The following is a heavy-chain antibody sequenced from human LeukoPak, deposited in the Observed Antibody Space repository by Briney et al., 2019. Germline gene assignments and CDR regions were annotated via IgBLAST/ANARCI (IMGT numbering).Heavy chain of an antibody. CDR3: ARDQNGYSYGYDY. D-gene: IGHD5-18*01. V-gene: IGHV4-59*01. J-gene: IGHJ4*02. CDR2: FYYSGST. Sequence: SDTLSLTCTLSGGSISSYYWRWIRQPPGKGLEWLGYFYYSGSTNYNPSLKSRVTISVDTSKNQFSLKLSSVTAADTAVYYCARDQNGYSYGYDYWGQGTLVTVSS. CDR1: GGSISSYY.